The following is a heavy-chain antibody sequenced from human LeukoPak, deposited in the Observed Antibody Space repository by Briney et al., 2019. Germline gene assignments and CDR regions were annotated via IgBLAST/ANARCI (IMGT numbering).Heavy chain of an antibody. CDR1: GYTFTSYG. V-gene: IGHV1-18*01. CDR3: ARGPSGWFAASRYYYMDV. J-gene: IGHJ6*03. Sequence: ASVKVSCKASGYTFTSYGISRVRQAPGQGLEWMGWISAYNGNTNYAQKLQGRVTMTTDTSTSTAYMELRSLRSDDTAVYYCARGPSGWFAASRYYYMDVWGKGTTVTVSS. D-gene: IGHD6-19*01. CDR2: ISAYNGNT.